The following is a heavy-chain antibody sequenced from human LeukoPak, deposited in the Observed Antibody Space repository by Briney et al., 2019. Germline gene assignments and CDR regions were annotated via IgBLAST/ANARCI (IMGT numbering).Heavy chain of an antibody. V-gene: IGHV4-59*01. Sequence: SETLSLTCTVSGGSISSYYWSWIRQPPGKGLEWIGYNYYSGSTNYNPSLKSRVTISVDTSKNQFSLKLSSVTAADTAVYYCARADRPNLYYDFWSGGAVSWFDPWGQGTLVTVSS. CDR2: NYYSGST. CDR3: ARADRPNLYYDFWSGGAVSWFDP. J-gene: IGHJ5*02. CDR1: GGSISSYY. D-gene: IGHD3-3*01.